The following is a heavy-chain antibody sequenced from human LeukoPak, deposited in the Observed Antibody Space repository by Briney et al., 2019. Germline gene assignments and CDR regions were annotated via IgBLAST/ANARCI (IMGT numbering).Heavy chain of an antibody. J-gene: IGHJ4*02. Sequence: GGSLRLSCAASGFTFSGYWMHWVRQVPGKGLVWVSRINTDGSSTSYADSVKGRFTISRDNAKNTLYLQMNSLRDEDTAVYYCARDRDWSFDYWGQGTLVTVSS. CDR2: INTDGSST. V-gene: IGHV3-74*01. CDR1: GFTFSGYW. D-gene: IGHD3/OR15-3a*01. CDR3: ARDRDWSFDY.